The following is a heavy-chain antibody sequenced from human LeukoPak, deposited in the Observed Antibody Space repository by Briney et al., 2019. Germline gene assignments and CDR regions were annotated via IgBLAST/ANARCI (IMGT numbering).Heavy chain of an antibody. V-gene: IGHV4-39*07. CDR3: ATGYTNGVNQEVWLDP. Sequence: SETLSLTCTVSGGSISSRSYYWGWIRQPPGKGLEWIGSVYYSGNTYYNPSLKSRVSMSVDTSKNQFSLKLSSVTAADTAMYYCATGYTNGVNQEVWLDPWGQGIPVTVSS. J-gene: IGHJ5*02. CDR1: GGSISSRSYY. CDR2: VYYSGNT. D-gene: IGHD2-8*01.